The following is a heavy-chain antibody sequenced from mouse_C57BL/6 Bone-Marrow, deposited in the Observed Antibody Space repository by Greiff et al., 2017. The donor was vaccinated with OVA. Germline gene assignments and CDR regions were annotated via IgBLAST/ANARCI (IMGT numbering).Heavy chain of an antibody. CDR2: GKGLEWIG. D-gene: IGHD2-5*01. CDR3: SEDSAVYYCAIAYYSNYFDY. Sequence: VQLQQSGPELARPWASVKISCQASYSFFRRVYFAIRDTNYWMQRVKQRPGKGLEWIGAIYPGNGDTSYNQKFKDKATLTADKSSSTAYLQLSSLPSEDSAVYYCAIAYYSNYFDYWGQGTTLTVSS. V-gene: IGHV1-87*01. J-gene: IGHJ2*01. CDR1: YSF.